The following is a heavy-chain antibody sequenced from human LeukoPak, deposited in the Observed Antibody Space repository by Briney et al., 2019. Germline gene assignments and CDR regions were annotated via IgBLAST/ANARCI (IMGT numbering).Heavy chain of an antibody. Sequence: ASVKVSYKASGYTFTGYCIHWVRQAPGQGLEWMGWVNPYNGGTNYAQKFQGRVTMTSDTSISTAFMELSSLTSDDTAVYYCARSYYDSSGDYGAYWGQGTLVTVSS. D-gene: IGHD3-22*01. J-gene: IGHJ4*02. CDR2: VNPYNGGT. CDR3: ARSYYDSSGDYGAY. CDR1: GYTFTGYC. V-gene: IGHV1-2*02.